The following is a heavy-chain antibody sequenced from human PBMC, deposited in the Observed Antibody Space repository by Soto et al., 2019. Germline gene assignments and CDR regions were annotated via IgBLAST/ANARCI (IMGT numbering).Heavy chain of an antibody. V-gene: IGHV4-4*02. D-gene: IGHD1-26*01. CDR3: ARRVGSFRDFEINYFDT. CDR1: GDSISTAIW. J-gene: IGHJ4*02. CDR2: VYYTGTT. Sequence: QVQLQESGPRLVKPSGTLSLSCTVTGDSISTAIWWSWVRQSPERGLEWIGEVYYTGTTHYNPSLGNRVIVSADKSRNQFSLSLSYVTAAHTAIYYCARRVGSFRDFEINYFDTWGQGAWVTVSS.